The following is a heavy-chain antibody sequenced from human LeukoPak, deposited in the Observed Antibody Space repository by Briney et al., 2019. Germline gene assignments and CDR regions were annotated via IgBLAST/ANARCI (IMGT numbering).Heavy chain of an antibody. Sequence: PSETLSLTCTVSGGSISSSSYYWGWIRQPPGKGLEWIGSIYYSGSTNYNPSLKSPVTISLDTSKNQFSLKLSSVTAAETAVYYCARSSYYYGADAYDIWGQGTMVTVSS. CDR3: ARSSYYYGADAYDI. CDR2: IYYSGST. V-gene: IGHV4-39*07. D-gene: IGHD3-10*01. J-gene: IGHJ3*02. CDR1: GGSISSSSYY.